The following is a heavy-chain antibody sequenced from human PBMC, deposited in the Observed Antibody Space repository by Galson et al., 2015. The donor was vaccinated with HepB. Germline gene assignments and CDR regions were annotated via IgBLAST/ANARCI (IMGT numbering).Heavy chain of an antibody. CDR3: ARVVTIFGVVRYNWFDP. J-gene: IGHJ5*02. D-gene: IGHD3-3*01. V-gene: IGHV7-4-1*02. CDR2: INTNTGNP. Sequence: SVKVSCKASGYTFTSYAMNWVRQAPGQGLEWMGWINTNTGNPTYAQGFTGRFVFSLDTSVSTAYLQISSLKAEDTAVYYCARVVTIFGVVRYNWFDPWGQGTLVTVSS. CDR1: GYTFTSYA.